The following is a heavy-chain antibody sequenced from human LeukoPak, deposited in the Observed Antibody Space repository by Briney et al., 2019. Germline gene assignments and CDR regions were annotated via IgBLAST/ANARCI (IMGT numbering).Heavy chain of an antibody. CDR2: ISSIGST. V-gene: IGHV4-4*07. J-gene: IGHJ4*02. CDR1: GGSSR. Sequence: SETLSLTCTISGGSSRIRQPAGKGLEWIGHISSIGSTNYNPSLKSRVTMSVDTSKNQFSLKLSSVTAADTAVYYCAREERNYYDSSGPFDYWGQGTLVTVSS. CDR3: AREERNYYDSSGPFDY. D-gene: IGHD3-22*01.